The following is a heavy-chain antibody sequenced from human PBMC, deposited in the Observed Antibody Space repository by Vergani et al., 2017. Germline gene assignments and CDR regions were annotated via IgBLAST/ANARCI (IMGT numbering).Heavy chain of an antibody. J-gene: IGHJ6*02. CDR1: GYSFTSYW. V-gene: IGHV5-10-1*03. CDR2: IDPSDSYT. CDR3: ARIIRDTMVRGVSFGMDV. Sequence: EVQLVQSGAEVKKPGESLRISCKGSGYSFTSYWISWVRQMPGKGLEWMGRIDPSDSYTNYSPSFQGHVTISADKSISTAYLQWSGLKASDTAMYYCARIIRDTMVRGVSFGMDVWGQGTTVTVSS. D-gene: IGHD3-10*01.